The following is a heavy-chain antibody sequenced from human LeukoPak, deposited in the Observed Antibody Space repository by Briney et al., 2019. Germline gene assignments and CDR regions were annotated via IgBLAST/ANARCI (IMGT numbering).Heavy chain of an antibody. CDR1: SGSISSSSYY. V-gene: IGHV4-39*07. J-gene: IGHJ3*02. CDR3: ARASGYCTNGVCYLDAFDI. Sequence: SSETLSLTCTVSSGSISSSSYYWGWIRQPPGKGLEWIGSIYYSGSTYYNPSLKSRVTISVDRSKNQFSLKLSSVTAADTAVYYCARASGYCTNGVCYLDAFDIWDQGTMVTVSS. D-gene: IGHD2-8*01. CDR2: IYYSGST.